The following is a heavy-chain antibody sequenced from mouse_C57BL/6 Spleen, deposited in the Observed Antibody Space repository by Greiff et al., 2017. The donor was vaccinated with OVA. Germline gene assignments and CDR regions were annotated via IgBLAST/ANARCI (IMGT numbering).Heavy chain of an antibody. CDR3: ARHEGIYYDYDDYYAMDY. Sequence: QVQLQQSGAELVKPGASVKLSCKASGYTFTEYTIHWVKQRSGQGLEWIGWFYPGSGSIKYNEKFKDKATLTADKSSSTVYMVLSRLTSEDSAVYFCARHEGIYYDYDDYYAMDYWGQGTSVTVSS. V-gene: IGHV1-62-2*01. CDR1: GYTFTEYT. CDR2: FYPGSGSI. D-gene: IGHD2-4*01. J-gene: IGHJ4*01.